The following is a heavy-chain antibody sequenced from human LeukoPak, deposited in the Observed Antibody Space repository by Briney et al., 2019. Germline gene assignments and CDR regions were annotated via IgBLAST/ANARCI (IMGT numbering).Heavy chain of an antibody. CDR2: ISGSGGST. CDR1: GFTFISYA. CDR3: AKSGGYRLEPYFDY. V-gene: IGHV3-23*01. Sequence: GGSLRLSCAASGFTFISYAMSWVREAPGKGLECVSTISGSGGSTYYADSVKGRFTISRDNSKNTLYLQMNSLRAEDTAVYYCAKSGGYRLEPYFDYWGQGTLVTVSS. J-gene: IGHJ4*02. D-gene: IGHD5-18*01.